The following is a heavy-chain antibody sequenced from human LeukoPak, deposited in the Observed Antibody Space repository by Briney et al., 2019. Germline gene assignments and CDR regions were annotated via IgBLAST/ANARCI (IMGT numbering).Heavy chain of an antibody. Sequence: PGGSLRLSCAASGFTFSNFWMSWVRQSPGNGLERVANIKQDGSEKYYVDSVKGRFTISRDNAKNSLYLQMNTLRAEDTAVYYCARDSVILTGYAYAFDIWGQGTMVAVSS. CDR3: ARDSVILTGYAYAFDI. V-gene: IGHV3-7*01. D-gene: IGHD3-9*01. J-gene: IGHJ3*02. CDR1: GFTFSNFW. CDR2: IKQDGSEK.